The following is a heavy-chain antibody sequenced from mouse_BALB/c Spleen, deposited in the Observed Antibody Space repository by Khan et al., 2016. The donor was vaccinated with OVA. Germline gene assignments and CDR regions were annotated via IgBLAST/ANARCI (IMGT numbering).Heavy chain of an antibody. CDR3: AREATYYDFVYWDFEV. J-gene: IGHJ1*01. Sequence: QCRCGRSGPELKKPGETVQISCKTSGYTFTNSGMHWVKQAPGTGLKWMGWINTYTREPRYADAFKGRFAFSFKTSPSSPYLQINNLRHEDTATSFCAREATYYDFVYWDFEVWGAGTTVTVSS. D-gene: IGHD2-4*01. V-gene: IGHV9-3-1*01. CDR2: INTYTREP. CDR1: GYTFTNSG.